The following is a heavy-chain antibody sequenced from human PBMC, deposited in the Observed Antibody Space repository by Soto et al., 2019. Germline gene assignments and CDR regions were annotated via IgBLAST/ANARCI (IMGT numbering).Heavy chain of an antibody. CDR1: GFTFSSYS. CDR2: ISSSSSYI. D-gene: IGHD3-10*01. J-gene: IGHJ5*02. V-gene: IGHV3-21*01. Sequence: EVQLVESGGGLVKPGGSLRLSCAASGFTFSSYSMNWVRQAPGKGLEWVSSISSSSSYIYYADSVKGRFTIPRDNAKNSLYLQMNSLRAEDTAVYYCARSKKGSWFGEWDWFDPWGQGTLVTVSS. CDR3: ARSKKGSWFGEWDWFDP.